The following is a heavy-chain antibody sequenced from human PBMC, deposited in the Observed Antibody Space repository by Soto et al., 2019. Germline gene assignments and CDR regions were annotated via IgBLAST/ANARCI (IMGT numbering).Heavy chain of an antibody. CDR3: ARETLYYDYVWGSYRQTYIDY. CDR2: IYYSGST. J-gene: IGHJ4*02. V-gene: IGHV4-30-4*01. Sequence: SETLSLTCTVSGGSISSGDYYWSWIRQPPGKGLEWIGYIYYSGSTYYNPSLKSRVTISVDTSKNQFSLKLSSVTAADTAEYYCARETLYYDYVWGSYRQTYIDYWGQGTLVTVSS. D-gene: IGHD3-16*02. CDR1: GGSISSGDYY.